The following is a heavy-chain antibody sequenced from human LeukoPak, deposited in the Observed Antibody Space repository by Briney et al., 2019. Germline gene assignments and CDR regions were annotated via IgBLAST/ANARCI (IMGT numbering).Heavy chain of an antibody. D-gene: IGHD2-15*01. V-gene: IGHV4-59*08. Sequence: SETLSLTCTVSGGSISSDYWSWIRQSPGKGLEWIGYIYYSGTTSYNPSLKSRVTISLDTSKNQFSLKLSSVTAADTAVYYCARPNCSGGSCLIDYWGQGTLVTVSS. CDR2: IYYSGTT. CDR1: GGSISSDY. J-gene: IGHJ4*02. CDR3: ARPNCSGGSCLIDY.